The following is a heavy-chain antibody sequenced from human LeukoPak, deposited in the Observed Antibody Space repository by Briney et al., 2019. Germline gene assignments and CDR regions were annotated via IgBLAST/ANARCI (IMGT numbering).Heavy chain of an antibody. J-gene: IGHJ6*03. CDR3: ARYCSGGSCYSGLYYYCMCV. CDR1: GLTFSSYA. D-gene: IGHD2-15*01. Sequence: GGSLRLSCAVSGLTFSSYAMSWVRQAPGKGLEWDSAISGSGGSTSYADCVEGRSTISRDNSKNTLYLQMNRLRAEDTAVYYCARYCSGGSCYSGLYYYCMCVWGKGNTVTGS. V-gene: IGHV3-23*01. CDR2: ISGSGGST.